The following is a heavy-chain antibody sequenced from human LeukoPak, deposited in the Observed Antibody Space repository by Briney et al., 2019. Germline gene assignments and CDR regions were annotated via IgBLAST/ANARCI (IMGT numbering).Heavy chain of an antibody. J-gene: IGHJ4*02. CDR3: AREPPGY. CDR1: GGSISSGSYY. V-gene: IGHV4-39*02. CDR2: IYYSGSS. Sequence: SETLSLTCTVSGGSISSGSYYWGWIRRPPGKGLEWIGNIYYSGSSSYNPSLKSRVTISVDTSKNQFSLKLNSVTAADTAVYYCAREPPGYWGQGILVTVSS.